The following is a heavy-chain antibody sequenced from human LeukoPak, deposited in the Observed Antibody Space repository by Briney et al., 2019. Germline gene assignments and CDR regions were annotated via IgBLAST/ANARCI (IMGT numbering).Heavy chain of an antibody. CDR1: GFTFSSYA. CDR2: ISYDGSNK. V-gene: IGHV3-30-3*01. CDR3: ARDRDQLEPTWFDP. D-gene: IGHD1-1*01. Sequence: PGRSLRLSCAASGFTFSSYAMHWVRQAPGKGLEWVAVISYDGSNKYYADSVKGRFTISRDNSKNTLYLQMNSLRAEDTAVYYCARDRDQLEPTWFDPWGQGTLVTVSS. J-gene: IGHJ5*02.